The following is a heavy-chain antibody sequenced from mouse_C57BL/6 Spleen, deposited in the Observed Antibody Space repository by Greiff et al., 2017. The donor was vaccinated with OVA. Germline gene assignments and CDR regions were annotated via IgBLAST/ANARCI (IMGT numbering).Heavy chain of an antibody. CDR3: ASSGYSAWFAY. CDR2: IYPGSGST. Sequence: QVQLQQPGAELVKPGASVKMSCKASGYTFTSYWITWVKQRPGQGLEWIGDIYPGSGSTNYNEKFKSKATLTVDKSSSTAYMQLSSLTSEDSAVYDCASSGYSAWFAYWGQGTLVTVSA. V-gene: IGHV1-55*01. D-gene: IGHD3-2*02. J-gene: IGHJ3*01. CDR1: GYTFTSYW.